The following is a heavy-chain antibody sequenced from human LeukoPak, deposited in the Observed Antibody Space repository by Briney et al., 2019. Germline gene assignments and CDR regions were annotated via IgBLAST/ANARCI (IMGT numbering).Heavy chain of an antibody. V-gene: IGHV1-46*01. CDR2: INPSGGST. CDR1: GYTFISYY. D-gene: IGHD3-10*01. J-gene: IGHJ4*02. CDR3: ARGGGVLGFGELGY. Sequence: ASVKVSCKASGYTFISYYMHWVRQAPGQGLEWMGVINPSGGSTSNAQRFQDRVTVTRDTSTSTVYMELSNLRSEDTAVYFCARGGGVLGFGELGYWGQGTLVTVSS.